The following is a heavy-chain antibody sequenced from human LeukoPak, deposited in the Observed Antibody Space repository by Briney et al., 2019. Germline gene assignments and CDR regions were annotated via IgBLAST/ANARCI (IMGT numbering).Heavy chain of an antibody. CDR3: ARDRPMVLDY. Sequence: PGGSLRLSCAASGVTFSSYSMNWVRQAPGKGLEWVSSISSSSSYIYYADSVKGRFTISRDNAKNSLYLQMNSLRADDTAVYYCARDRPMVLDYWGQGTLVTVSS. CDR2: ISSSSSYI. D-gene: IGHD3-10*01. V-gene: IGHV3-21*01. CDR1: GVTFSSYS. J-gene: IGHJ4*02.